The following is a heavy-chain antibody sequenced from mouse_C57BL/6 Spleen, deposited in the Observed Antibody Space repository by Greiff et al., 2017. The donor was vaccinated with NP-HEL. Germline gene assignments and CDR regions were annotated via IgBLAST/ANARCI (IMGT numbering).Heavy chain of an antibody. CDR3: ARQLYAMDY. J-gene: IGHJ4*01. Sequence: QVQLQQPGAELVKPGASVKLSCKASGYTFTSYWMQWVKQRPGQGLEWIGEIDPSDSYTNYNQTFKGKATLTVDTSSSTAYMQLSSLTSEDSAVYYCARQLYAMDYWGQGTSVTVSS. V-gene: IGHV1-50*01. D-gene: IGHD3-1*01. CDR1: GYTFTSYW. CDR2: IDPSDSYT.